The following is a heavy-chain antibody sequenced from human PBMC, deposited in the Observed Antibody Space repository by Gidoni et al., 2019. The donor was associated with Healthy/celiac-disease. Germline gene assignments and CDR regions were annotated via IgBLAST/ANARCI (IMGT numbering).Heavy chain of an antibody. CDR3: AKDMVRGVIIRYYFDY. CDR1: GFTFDDYA. J-gene: IGHJ4*02. D-gene: IGHD3-10*01. CDR2: ISWNSGSI. V-gene: IGHV3-9*01. Sequence: EVQLVESGGGLVQPGRSLSLSCAASGFTFDDYAMHWVRKAPGKGLEWVSGISWNSGSIGYADSVKGRFTISRDNAKNSLYLQMNSLRAEDTALYYCAKDMVRGVIIRYYFDYWGQGTLVTVSS.